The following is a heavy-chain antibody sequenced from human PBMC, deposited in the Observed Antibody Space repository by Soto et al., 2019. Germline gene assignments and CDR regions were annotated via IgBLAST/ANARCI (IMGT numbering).Heavy chain of an antibody. Sequence: ASVKVSCKASGGTFSSYAISWVRQAPGQGLEWMGGIIPIFGTANYAQKFQGRVTITADESTSTAYMELSSLRSEDTAVYYCARVTAGKGSLGYYYYGMDVWGQGTTVTVSS. D-gene: IGHD3-10*01. V-gene: IGHV1-69*13. CDR2: IIPIFGTA. CDR3: ARVTAGKGSLGYYYYGMDV. CDR1: GGTFSSYA. J-gene: IGHJ6*02.